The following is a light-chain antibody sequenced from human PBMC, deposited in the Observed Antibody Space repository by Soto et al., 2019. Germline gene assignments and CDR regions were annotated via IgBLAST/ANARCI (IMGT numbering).Light chain of an antibody. Sequence: DIVMTQSPDSLAVSLGERATINCKSSQSVLYSSNNKNYLAWYQQKPGQPPKLLINWATTRESGVPDRVSGSGSGTDFTLTISSLQAEDVAVYYCQQYYSNSPTFGQGNKVEIK. CDR1: QSVLYSSNNKNY. V-gene: IGKV4-1*01. J-gene: IGKJ1*01. CDR3: QQYYSNSPT. CDR2: WAT.